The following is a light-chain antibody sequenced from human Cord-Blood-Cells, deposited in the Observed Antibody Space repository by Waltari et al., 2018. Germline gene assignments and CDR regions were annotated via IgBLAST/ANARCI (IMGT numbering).Light chain of an antibody. Sequence: VIWLTPSLSLLSASTGGRVTISCRVSQGIRSYLAWYQQKPGKAPELLIYAASTLQSGVPSRVSGSGSGTDFTLTISCLQSEDFATYYCQQYYSFPCSFGQGTKLEIK. CDR1: QGIRSY. CDR3: QQYYSFPCS. J-gene: IGKJ2*04. CDR2: AAS. V-gene: IGKV1D-8*01.